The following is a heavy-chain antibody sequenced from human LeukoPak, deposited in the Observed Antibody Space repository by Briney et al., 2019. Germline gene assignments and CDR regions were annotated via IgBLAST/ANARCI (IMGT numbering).Heavy chain of an antibody. CDR2: ISSSSSYI. D-gene: IGHD5-12*01. CDR3: ARDDGSVATVGAFDI. V-gene: IGHV3-21*05. J-gene: IGHJ3*02. CDR1: GFTFSSYE. Sequence: GGSLRLSCAASGFTFSSYEMNWVRQAPGKGLEWVSYISSSSSYIYYADSVKGRFTISRDNAKNSLYLQMNSLRAEDTAVYYCARDDGSVATVGAFDIWGQGTMVTVSS.